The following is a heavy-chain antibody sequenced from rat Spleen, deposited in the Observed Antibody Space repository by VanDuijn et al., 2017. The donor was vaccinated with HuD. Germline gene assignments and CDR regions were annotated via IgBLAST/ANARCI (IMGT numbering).Heavy chain of an antibody. CDR1: GFTFSDYY. J-gene: IGHJ2*01. V-gene: IGHV5-29*01. D-gene: IGHD1-12*03. CDR3: ARRDGYYDY. Sequence: EVQLVESDGGLVQPGRSLKLSCAASGFTFSDYYMAWVRQAPTKGLEWVATISYDGSSTYYRDSVKGRFTISRDSAKSTLYLQMDSLRSEDTATYYCARRDGYYDYWGQGVMVTVSS. CDR2: ISYDGSST.